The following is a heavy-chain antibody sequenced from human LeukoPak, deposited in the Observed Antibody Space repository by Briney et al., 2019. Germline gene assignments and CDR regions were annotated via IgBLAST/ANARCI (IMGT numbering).Heavy chain of an antibody. J-gene: IGHJ3*02. V-gene: IGHV5-51*01. Sequence: GESLKISCKGSEYSFTSYWIGWVRQMPGKGLEWMGIIYPGDSDTRYSPSFQGQVTISADKSISTAYLQWSSLKASDTAMYYCARPSQSLIFRDASDIWGQGTMVTVSS. CDR3: ARPSQSLIFRDASDI. CDR1: EYSFTSYW. D-gene: IGHD3-16*01. CDR2: IYPGDSDT.